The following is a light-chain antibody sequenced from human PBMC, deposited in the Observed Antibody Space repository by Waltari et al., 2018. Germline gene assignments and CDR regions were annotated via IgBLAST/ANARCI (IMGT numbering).Light chain of an antibody. CDR3: QQYGTSSLS. CDR1: QRLINNP. Sequence: EIVLTQSPGPLSLSPGERATLSCRPSQRLINNPLAWYQQKPGQAPRLLIYHASSRTTGIPDRFGGSGSGTDFTLSISRVEPEDFAVYYCQQYGTSSLSFGGGTK. J-gene: IGKJ4*01. CDR2: HAS. V-gene: IGKV3-20*01.